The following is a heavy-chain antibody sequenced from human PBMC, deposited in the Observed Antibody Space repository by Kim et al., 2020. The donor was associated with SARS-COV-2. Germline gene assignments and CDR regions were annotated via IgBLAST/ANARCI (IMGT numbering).Heavy chain of an antibody. J-gene: IGHJ3*02. D-gene: IGHD2-21*01. Sequence: QKFQGRATMTEDTSTDTAYMELSSLRSEDTAVYYCATDREHIVVVNAFDIWGQGTMVTVSS. V-gene: IGHV1-24*01. CDR3: ATDREHIVVVNAFDI.